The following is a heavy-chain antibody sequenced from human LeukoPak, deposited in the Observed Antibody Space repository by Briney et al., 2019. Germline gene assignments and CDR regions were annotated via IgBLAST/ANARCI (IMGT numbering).Heavy chain of an antibody. J-gene: IGHJ5*02. CDR3: ARDFTSRYCSSTSCSQYNWFDP. D-gene: IGHD2-2*01. CDR1: GFTFSNFG. V-gene: IGHV3-53*01. CDR2: IYSGGST. Sequence: PGGSLRLSCAASGFTFSNFGVNWVRQAPGKGLEWVSVIYSGGSTYYADSVKGRFTISRDNSKNTLYLQMNSLRAEDTAVYYCARDFTSRYCSSTSCSQYNWFDPWGQGTLVTVSS.